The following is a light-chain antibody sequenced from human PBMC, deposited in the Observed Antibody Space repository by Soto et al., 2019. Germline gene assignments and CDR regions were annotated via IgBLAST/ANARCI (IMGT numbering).Light chain of an antibody. CDR1: QGISSY. V-gene: IGKV1-9*01. CDR3: QQYDTYWT. CDR2: AAS. Sequence: DIQLTQSPSFLSTSVVDRVTITCRASQGISSYLAWYQQKPGKAPKLLIYAASTLQSGVPSRFSGSGSGTEFTLTISSLQPDDFATYYCQQYDTYWTFGQGTKVDIK. J-gene: IGKJ1*01.